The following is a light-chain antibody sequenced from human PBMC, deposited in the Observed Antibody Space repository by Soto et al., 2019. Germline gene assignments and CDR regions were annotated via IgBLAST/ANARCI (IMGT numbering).Light chain of an antibody. J-gene: IGLJ1*01. V-gene: IGLV2-11*01. CDR2: DVN. CDR1: SSDVGNYNY. Sequence: QSVLTQPRSVSGSPGQSVTISCTGTSSDVGNYNYVSWYQQHPGKAPKLIIYDVNKRPSGVHDRFSGSKSGNTASLTISGLRADDEADYYCCSYAGSFTYVFGTGTKLTVL. CDR3: CSYAGSFTYV.